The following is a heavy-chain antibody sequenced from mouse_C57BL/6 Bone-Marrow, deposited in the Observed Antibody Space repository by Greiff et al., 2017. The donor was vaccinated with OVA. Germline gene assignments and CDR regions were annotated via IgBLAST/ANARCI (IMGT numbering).Heavy chain of an antibody. CDR2: IDPENGDT. Sequence: VQLQQSGAELVRPGASVKLSCTASGYTIKDDYMHWVKQRPEQGLEWIGWIDPENGDTEYASKFKGKATITADTSSNTAYLQLSSLTSEDTAVYYCAAYYGSFDYWGRGTTLTVSS. V-gene: IGHV14-4*01. CDR1: GYTIKDDY. D-gene: IGHD2-9*01. CDR3: AAYYGSFDY. J-gene: IGHJ2*01.